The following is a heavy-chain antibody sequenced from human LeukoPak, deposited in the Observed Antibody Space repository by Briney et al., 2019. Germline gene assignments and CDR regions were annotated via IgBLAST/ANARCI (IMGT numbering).Heavy chain of an antibody. D-gene: IGHD3-22*01. V-gene: IGHV3-21*01. J-gene: IGHJ4*02. CDR3: ARSDSSGYYLAGHLDS. CDR1: GFTFSSYA. Sequence: GGSLRLSCAASGFTFSSYAMTWVRQAPGKGREWVSFISGSSSYIYYADPVKGRFTISRDNARKSVYLHMNSLRADDTAVYYCARSDSSGYYLAGHLDSWGLGTLVTVSS. CDR2: ISGSSSYI.